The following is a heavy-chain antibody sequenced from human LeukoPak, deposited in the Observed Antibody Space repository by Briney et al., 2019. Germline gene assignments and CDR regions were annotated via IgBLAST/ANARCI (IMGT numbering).Heavy chain of an antibody. Sequence: ASETLSLTCTVSGGSISSYYWSWIRQPAGKGLEWIGRIYTSGSTNYNPSLKSRVTISVDTSKNQFSLKLSSVTAADTAVYYCARGYCSGGSCYLAPSFDPWGQGTLVTVSS. D-gene: IGHD2-15*01. V-gene: IGHV4-4*07. CDR1: GGSISSYY. J-gene: IGHJ5*02. CDR2: IYTSGST. CDR3: ARGYCSGGSCYLAPSFDP.